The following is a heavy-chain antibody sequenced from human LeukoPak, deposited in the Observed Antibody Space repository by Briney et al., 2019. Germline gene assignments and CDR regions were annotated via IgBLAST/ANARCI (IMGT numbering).Heavy chain of an antibody. Sequence: SETLSLTCTVSGGSISSYYWSWIRQPAGKGLEWIGRIYTSGSTNYNPSLKSRVTMSVDTSKNQFSPELSSVTAADTAVYYCARDYPEYHGGGYYYYMDVWGKGTTVTVSS. J-gene: IGHJ6*03. CDR2: IYTSGST. CDR1: GGSISSYY. CDR3: ARDYPEYHGGGYYYYMDV. D-gene: IGHD6-6*01. V-gene: IGHV4-4*07.